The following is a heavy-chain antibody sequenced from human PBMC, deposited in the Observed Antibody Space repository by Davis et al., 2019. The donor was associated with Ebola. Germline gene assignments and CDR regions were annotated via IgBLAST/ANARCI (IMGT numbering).Heavy chain of an antibody. D-gene: IGHD3-22*01. CDR2: IYSGGST. J-gene: IGHJ6*04. V-gene: IGHV3-53*01. Sequence: PGGSLRLSCAASGFTVSSNYMSWVRQAPGKGLEWVSVIYSGGSTYYADSVKGRFTISRDNSKNTLYLQMNSLRAEDTAVYYCAREGYYYDSSGIIFYYYGMDVWGKGTTVTVSS. CDR1: GFTVSSNY. CDR3: AREGYYYDSSGIIFYYYGMDV.